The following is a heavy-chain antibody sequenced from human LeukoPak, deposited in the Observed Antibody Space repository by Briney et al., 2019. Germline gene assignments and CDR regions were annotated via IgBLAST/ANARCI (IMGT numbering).Heavy chain of an antibody. J-gene: IGHJ6*03. CDR1: GGSISSYC. V-gene: IGHV4-4*07. Sequence: SETLSLTCTVSGGSISSYCWSWIRQPAGKGLEWIGRIYTSGSTNYNPSLKSRVTMSVDTSKNQFPLKLSSVTAADTAVYYCARGVDCSSTSCYTGYYYYYMDVWGKGTTVTVSS. D-gene: IGHD2-2*02. CDR2: IYTSGST. CDR3: ARGVDCSSTSCYTGYYYYYMDV.